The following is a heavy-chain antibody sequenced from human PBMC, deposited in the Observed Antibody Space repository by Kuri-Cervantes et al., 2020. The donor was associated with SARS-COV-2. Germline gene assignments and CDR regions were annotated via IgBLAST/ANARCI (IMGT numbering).Heavy chain of an antibody. CDR2: INSDGSST. Sequence: GESLKISCAASGFTFSSYWMHWVRQAPGKGLVWVSRINSDGSSTSYADSVKGRFTISRDNSKNTLYLQMNSLRAEDTAVYYCAKGSTVTTRPTRFDYWGQGTLVTVSS. CDR3: AKGSTVTTRPTRFDY. CDR1: GFTFSSYW. J-gene: IGHJ4*02. D-gene: IGHD4-11*01. V-gene: IGHV3-74*01.